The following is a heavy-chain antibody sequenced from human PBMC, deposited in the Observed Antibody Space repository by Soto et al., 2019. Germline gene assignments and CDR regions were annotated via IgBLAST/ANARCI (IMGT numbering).Heavy chain of an antibody. J-gene: IGHJ4*02. CDR1: GGTFSSYT. V-gene: IGHV1-69*02. CDR2: IIPILGIA. D-gene: IGHD2-2*01. CDR3: ATAGPDQLPLGYYFDY. Sequence: SVKVSCKASGGTFSSYTISWVRQAPGQGLEWMGRIIPILGIASYAQKFQERVTITRDMSTSTAYMELSSLRSEDTAVYYCATAGPDQLPLGYYFDYWGQGTLVTVSS.